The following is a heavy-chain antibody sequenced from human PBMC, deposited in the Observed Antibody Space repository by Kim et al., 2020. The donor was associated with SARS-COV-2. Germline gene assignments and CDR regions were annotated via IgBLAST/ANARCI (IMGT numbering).Heavy chain of an antibody. CDR1: RYA. CDR3: VAAAGTGYFDY. CDR2: ISGSDGST. D-gene: IGHD6-13*01. J-gene: IGHJ4*02. Sequence: RYAMSWVRQAPGKGLEWVSAISGSDGSTYYADSVKGRFTISRDNSKNTLYLQMNSLRAEDTAVYYCVAAAGTGYFDYWGQGPLVTVSS. V-gene: IGHV3-23*01.